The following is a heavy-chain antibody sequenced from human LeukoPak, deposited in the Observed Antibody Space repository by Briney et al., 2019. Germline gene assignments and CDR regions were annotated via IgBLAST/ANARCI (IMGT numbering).Heavy chain of an antibody. V-gene: IGHV4-39*07. CDR2: IYYSGST. J-gene: IGHJ4*02. CDR3: ARDYDILTGSDY. CDR1: GGSISSYY. D-gene: IGHD3-9*01. Sequence: SETLSLTCTVSGGSISSYYWGWIRQPPGKGLEWIGSIYYSGSTYYNPSLKSRVTISVDTSKNQFSLKLSSVTAADTAVYYCARDYDILTGSDYWGQGTLVTVSS.